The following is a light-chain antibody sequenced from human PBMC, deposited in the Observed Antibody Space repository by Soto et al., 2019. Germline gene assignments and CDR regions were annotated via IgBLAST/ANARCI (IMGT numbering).Light chain of an antibody. CDR1: RTDIGDSNF. CDR2: EVN. V-gene: IGLV2-14*01. CDR3: ASFRSGTIFV. J-gene: IGLJ1*01. Sequence: QSALTQPASVSGSPGQSVTISCTGPRTDIGDSNFISWYQQSPGKAPRLLIYEVNNRPSGVSRRFSGSKAGNTASLTISGLLEDDEADYFCASFRSGTIFVFGSGTKVTVL.